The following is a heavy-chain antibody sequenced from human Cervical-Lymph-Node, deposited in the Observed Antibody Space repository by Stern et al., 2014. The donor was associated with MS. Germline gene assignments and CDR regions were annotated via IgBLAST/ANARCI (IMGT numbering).Heavy chain of an antibody. CDR2: IHDSGST. V-gene: IGHV4-61*02. D-gene: IGHD1-26*01. J-gene: IGHJ5*02. Sequence: MQLVESGPGLVKPSQTLSLTCTVSGGSISSSGYYWSWIRQPADKGLEWIGRIHDSGSTYYNPSLKSRVTIPMDTAKNQFSLKLPSVTAADTAVYYCATTRWDLFTWNWFDPWGQGTLVTVSS. CDR3: ATTRWDLFTWNWFDP. CDR1: GGSISSSGYY.